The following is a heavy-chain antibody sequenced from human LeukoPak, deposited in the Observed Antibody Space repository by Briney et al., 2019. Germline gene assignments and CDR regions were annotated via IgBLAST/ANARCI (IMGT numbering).Heavy chain of an antibody. D-gene: IGHD2-8*01. V-gene: IGHV3-21*01. J-gene: IGHJ4*02. CDR3: ARRPCTDGVCGFDY. Sequence: GGSLRLSCAASGFTFTSYAMNWVRQAPGTGLEWVSSISTGSSFVYYADSVKGRFTIARDNAKNSLYLQMNSLRAEDSAVYYCARRPCTDGVCGFDYWGQGTLVTVSS. CDR1: GFTFTSYA. CDR2: ISTGSSFV.